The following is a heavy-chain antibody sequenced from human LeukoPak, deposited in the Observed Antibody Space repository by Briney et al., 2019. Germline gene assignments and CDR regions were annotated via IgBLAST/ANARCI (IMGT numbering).Heavy chain of an antibody. CDR3: ARSSGYSGYDEKSNDY. CDR1: GYTFTSYY. CDR2: INPSGGST. V-gene: IGHV1-46*01. D-gene: IGHD5-12*01. J-gene: IGHJ4*02. Sequence: ASVKVSCKASGYTFTSYYMHWVRQAPGQGLEWMGIINPSGGSTSYAQKFQGRVTMTRDMSTSTVYMELSSLRSEDTAVYYCARSSGYSGYDEKSNDYWGQGTLVTVSS.